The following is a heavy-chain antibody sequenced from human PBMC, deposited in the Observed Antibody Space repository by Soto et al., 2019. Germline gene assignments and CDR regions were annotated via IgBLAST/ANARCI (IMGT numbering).Heavy chain of an antibody. CDR2: IYYSGST. V-gene: IGHV4-39*01. CDR1: GGSISSSSYY. D-gene: IGHD3-9*01. Sequence: SETLSLTCTVSGGSISSSSYYWGWIRQPPGKGLEWIGSIYYSGSTYYNPSLKSRVTISVDTSKNQFSLKLSSVTAADTAVYYCATEPLITIEDYWGQGTLVTVSS. J-gene: IGHJ4*02. CDR3: ATEPLITIEDY.